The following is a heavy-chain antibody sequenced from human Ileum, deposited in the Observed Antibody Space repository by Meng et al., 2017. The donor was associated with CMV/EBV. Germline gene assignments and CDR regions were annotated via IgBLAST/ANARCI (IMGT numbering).Heavy chain of an antibody. Sequence: GGSLRLSCAASGFTFSSYSMNWVRQAPGKGLEWVSSISSSSSYIYYADSVKGRFTISRDNAKNSLYLQMNSLRAEDTAVYYCAKGGSGSYPTYGMDVWGQGTTVTVSS. V-gene: IGHV3-21*01. CDR2: ISSSSSYI. CDR1: GFTFSSYS. J-gene: IGHJ6*02. D-gene: IGHD1-26*01. CDR3: AKGGSGSYPTYGMDV.